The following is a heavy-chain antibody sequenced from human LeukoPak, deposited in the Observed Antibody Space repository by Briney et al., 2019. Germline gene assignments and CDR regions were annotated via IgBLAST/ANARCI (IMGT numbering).Heavy chain of an antibody. J-gene: IGHJ4*02. CDR3: AKDHRYDSSGYYYVDPLDY. CDR1: GFTFSSYG. D-gene: IGHD3-22*01. CDR2: ISYDGCNK. Sequence: GGSLRLSCAASGFTFSSYGMHWVRQAPGKGLEWVAVISYDGCNKYYADSVKGRFTISRDNSKNTLYLQMNSLRAEDTAVYYCAKDHRYDSSGYYYVDPLDYWGQGTLVTVSS. V-gene: IGHV3-30*18.